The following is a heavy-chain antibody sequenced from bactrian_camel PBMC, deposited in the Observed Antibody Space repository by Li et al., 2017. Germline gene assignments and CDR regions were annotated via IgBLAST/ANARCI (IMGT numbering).Heavy chain of an antibody. CDR2: IKSGGGST. CDR3: AVEPPGDLLVVSGDCVAADSGY. Sequence: QLVESGGGLVQPGGSLRLSCAASGFTLTSYDMSWVRQAPGKGLEWVSGIKSGGGSTYYADSVRGRFTISRDNAKTAVYLQMNSLKPEDTAVYYCAVEPPGDLLVVSGDCVAADSGYWGQGTQVTVS. V-gene: IGHV3S40*01. J-gene: IGHJ6*01. CDR1: GFTLTSYD. D-gene: IGHD6*01.